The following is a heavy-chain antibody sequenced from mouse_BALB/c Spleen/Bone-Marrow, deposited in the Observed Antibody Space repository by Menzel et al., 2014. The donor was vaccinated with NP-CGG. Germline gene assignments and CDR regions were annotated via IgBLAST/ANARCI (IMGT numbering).Heavy chain of an antibody. CDR2: ISSGGSYT. Sequence: EGKLMESGGGLVKPGGSLKPSCAASGFTFSSYAMSWVRQTPEKRLEWVATISSGGSYTYYPDSVKGGFTISRGNAKNTRYLQMSSLRSEGTAMYYCARRNDGYGNYFYYWSHGTTLTISS. J-gene: IGHJ2*01. V-gene: IGHV5-9-1*01. CDR3: ARRNDGYGNYFYY. CDR1: GFTFSSYA. D-gene: IGHD1-2*01.